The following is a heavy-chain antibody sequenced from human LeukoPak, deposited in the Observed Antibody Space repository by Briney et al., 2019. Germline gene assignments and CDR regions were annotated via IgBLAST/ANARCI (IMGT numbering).Heavy chain of an antibody. V-gene: IGHV3-30*02. J-gene: IGHJ4*02. CDR3: AKDPPNLPLGLPDY. CDR2: IRYDGSNK. Sequence: GGSLRLSCAASGFTFSSYGMHWVRQAPGKGLEWVAFIRYDGSNKYYADSVKGRFTISRDNSKNTLYLQMNSLRAEDTAVYYCAKDPPNLPLGLPDYWGQGTLVTVSS. CDR1: GFTFSSYG.